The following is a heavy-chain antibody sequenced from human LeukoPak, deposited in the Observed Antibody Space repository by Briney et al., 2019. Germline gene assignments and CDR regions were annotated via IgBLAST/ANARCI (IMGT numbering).Heavy chain of an antibody. Sequence: SETLSLTCTVSGGSISSYYWTWIRQPPGKGLEWIGYIDYVGSTDYNPSLKSRVTISVDTSKNQFSLKLSSVTAADTAVYYCARDRGDYLDAFDIWGQGTMVTVSS. D-gene: IGHD4-17*01. CDR3: ARDRGDYLDAFDI. V-gene: IGHV4-59*01. CDR2: IDYVGST. CDR1: GGSISSYY. J-gene: IGHJ3*02.